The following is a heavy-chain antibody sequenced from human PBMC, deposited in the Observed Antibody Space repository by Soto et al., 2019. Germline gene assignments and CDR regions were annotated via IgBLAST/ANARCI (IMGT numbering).Heavy chain of an antibody. CDR3: VKDGSSGWPYFYDMDV. CDR2: ISYDGRNK. J-gene: IGHJ6*02. CDR1: GYSFSSYV. V-gene: IGHV3-30*18. D-gene: IGHD6-19*01. Sequence: GGFLRLSWAASGYSFSSYVMHWVRQAPGKGLEWVAVISYDGRNKYYADAVKGRFTISRDNSKNTLYLQMSSLRAEDTAVYYCVKDGSSGWPYFYDMDVWGQGTTGTVS.